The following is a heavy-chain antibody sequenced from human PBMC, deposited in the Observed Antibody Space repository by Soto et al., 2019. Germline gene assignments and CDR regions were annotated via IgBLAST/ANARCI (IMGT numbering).Heavy chain of an antibody. CDR1: GGSISSGGYY. Sequence: PSETLSLTCTVSGGSISSGGYYWSWIRQHPGKGMEWIGYIYYSGSTYYNPSLKSRVTISVDTSKNQFSLKLSSVTAADTAVYYCARDRGYYGSGSSFNWFDPWGQGTLVTVSS. CDR3: ARDRGYYGSGSSFNWFDP. V-gene: IGHV4-31*03. CDR2: IYYSGST. D-gene: IGHD3-10*01. J-gene: IGHJ5*02.